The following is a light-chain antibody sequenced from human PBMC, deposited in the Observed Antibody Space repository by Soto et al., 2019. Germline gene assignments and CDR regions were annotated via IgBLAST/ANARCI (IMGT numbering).Light chain of an antibody. Sequence: QPVLTQPPSASGTPGQRVTMSCSGSSSNIGSYTVNWFQQLPGTAPKLLIYSNYHRPSGVPDRFSGSKSGTAASLAISGLQSEDEAQYYCAAWDDGLNGWVFGGGTKVTVL. CDR3: AAWDDGLNGWV. CDR2: SNY. V-gene: IGLV1-44*01. J-gene: IGLJ3*02. CDR1: SSNIGSYT.